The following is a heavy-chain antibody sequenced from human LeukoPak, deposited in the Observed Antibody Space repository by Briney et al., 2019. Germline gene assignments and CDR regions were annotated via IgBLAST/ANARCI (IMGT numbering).Heavy chain of an antibody. CDR1: GGSLSSNY. D-gene: IGHD6-19*01. J-gene: IGHJ4*02. Sequence: SETLSLTCGVYGGSLSSNYWSWIRQPPGKGLEWIGEINHSGTTNYNPSLKSRVTISVDTSKNQFSLKLSSVTAAGTAVYYCVRNGWYSVDYWGQGTLVTVSS. CDR3: VRNGWYSVDY. CDR2: INHSGTT. V-gene: IGHV4-34*01.